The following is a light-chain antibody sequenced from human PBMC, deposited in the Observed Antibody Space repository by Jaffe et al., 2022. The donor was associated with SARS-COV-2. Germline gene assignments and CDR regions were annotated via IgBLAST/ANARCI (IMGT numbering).Light chain of an antibody. CDR1: SGHSNYA. CDR2: LNSDGSH. J-gene: IGLJ2*01. CDR3: QTWATGIGV. V-gene: IGLV4-69*01. Sequence: QLVLTQSPSASASLGASVKLTCTLSSGHSNYAIAWHQQQPEKGPRYLMKLNSDGSHTKGDGIPDRFSGSSSGAERYLTISSLHSEDEADYYCQTWATGIGVFGGGTKLTVL.